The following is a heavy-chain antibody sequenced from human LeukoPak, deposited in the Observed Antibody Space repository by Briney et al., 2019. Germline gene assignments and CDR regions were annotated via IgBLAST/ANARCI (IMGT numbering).Heavy chain of an antibody. CDR3: AKGRIGGYFDSSGYPFDY. Sequence: AGSLRLSCVASGFTISRYAMSWVWHAPRKGLGWVSGVSASDGTTYYADSVKGRFTISRDNSKTTLDLQMDSLRAEDTAVYYCAKGRIGGYFDSSGYPFDYGGQGTLVTVSS. CDR1: GFTISRYA. V-gene: IGHV3-23*01. CDR2: VSASDGTT. D-gene: IGHD3-22*01. J-gene: IGHJ4*02.